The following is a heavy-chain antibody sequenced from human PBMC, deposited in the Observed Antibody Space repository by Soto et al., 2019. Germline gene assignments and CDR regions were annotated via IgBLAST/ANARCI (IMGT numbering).Heavy chain of an antibody. CDR3: ARFVEYSSSSPYYYYYGMDV. J-gene: IGHJ6*02. V-gene: IGHV1-3*01. Sequence: GASLKVSCKASGYTFTSYAMHWVRQAPGQRLEWMGWINAGNGNTKYSQKFQGRVTITRDTSASTAYMELSSLRSEDTAVYYCARFVEYSSSSPYYYYYGMDVWGQGTTVTVSS. CDR1: GYTFTSYA. CDR2: INAGNGNT. D-gene: IGHD6-6*01.